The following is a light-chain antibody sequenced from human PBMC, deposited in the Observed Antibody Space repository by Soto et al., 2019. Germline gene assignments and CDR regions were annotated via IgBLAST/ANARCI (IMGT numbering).Light chain of an antibody. J-gene: IGLJ2*01. V-gene: IGLV2-14*01. Sequence: QSALTQPASVSGSPGQSITISCTGTSSDVGGYKYVSWYQQHPGKAPKLIIHEVSSRPSGVSSRFSGSKSGHTASLTISGLQAEDEADYYCSSYTSSATLVFGVGTKLTVL. CDR1: SSDVGGYKY. CDR3: SSYTSSATLV. CDR2: EVS.